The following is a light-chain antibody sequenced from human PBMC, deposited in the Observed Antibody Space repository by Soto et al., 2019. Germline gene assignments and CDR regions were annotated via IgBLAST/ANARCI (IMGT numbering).Light chain of an antibody. Sequence: EIVLTQSPGTLSLSPGERATLSCRASQSVSNNYLAWYQQKPGQAPRNLIYGASNRATGIPDRFSGSGSGEDFTLTISRLEPEDFAVYYCQQYGSSPRTFGQGTRVEIK. V-gene: IGKV3-20*01. CDR3: QQYGSSPRT. CDR1: QSVSNNY. J-gene: IGKJ2*01. CDR2: GAS.